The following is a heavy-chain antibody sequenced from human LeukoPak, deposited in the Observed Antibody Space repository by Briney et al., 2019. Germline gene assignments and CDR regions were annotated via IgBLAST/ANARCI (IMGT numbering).Heavy chain of an antibody. CDR2: IYYSGYT. CDR1: GGSISSSSHY. D-gene: IGHD6-13*01. CDR3: ARGGAHAGTYGH. J-gene: IGHJ4*02. V-gene: IGHV4-39*01. Sequence: SETLSLTCTVSGGSISSSSHYWGWIRQPPGKGLEWIGSIYYSGYTYYNPSPKSRVTISVDTSKNQFSLKLRSVTAADTAVYYCARGGAHAGTYGHWGQGTLVTVSP.